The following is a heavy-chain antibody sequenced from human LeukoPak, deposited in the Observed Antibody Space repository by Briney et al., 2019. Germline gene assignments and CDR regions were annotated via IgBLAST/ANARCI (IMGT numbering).Heavy chain of an antibody. CDR3: ARSLYPYYGSGSYINP. V-gene: IGHV4-59*01. CDR1: GGSISSYY. D-gene: IGHD3-10*01. CDR2: IYYSGST. Sequence: SETLSLTCTVSGGSISSYYWSWIRQPPGKGLEWIGYIYYSGSTNYNPSLKSRVTISVDTSKNQFSLKLSSVTAADTAVYYCARSLYPYYGSGSYINPWGQGTLVTVSS. J-gene: IGHJ5*02.